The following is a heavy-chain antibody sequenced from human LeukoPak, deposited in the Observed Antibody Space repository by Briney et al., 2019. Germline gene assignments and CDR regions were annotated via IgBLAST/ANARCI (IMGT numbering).Heavy chain of an antibody. Sequence: SVTLPCTASILTYSVCHMMWLPRATRGAREGVTYMSSSNSTIFYAVPVKGRFTIYRDNAKNSLYLNMHSVSEGDTAVYYCARDIYNDSSGYYLGYWGQGTLVTVSS. CDR3: ARDIYNDSSGYYLGY. CDR1: ILTYSVCH. D-gene: IGHD3-22*01. J-gene: IGHJ4*02. CDR2: MSSSNSTI. V-gene: IGHV3-11*04.